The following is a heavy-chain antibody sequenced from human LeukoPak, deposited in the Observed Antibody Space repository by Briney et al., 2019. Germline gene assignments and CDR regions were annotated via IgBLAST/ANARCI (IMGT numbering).Heavy chain of an antibody. CDR3: ARDVEMATIDYFDY. Sequence: SVKVSCKASGGTFSSYAISWVRQAPGQGLEWMGRIIPILGIANYAQKFQGRVTITADKSTSTAYMELSILRSEDTAVYYCARDVEMATIDYFDYWGQGTLVTVSS. J-gene: IGHJ4*02. D-gene: IGHD5-24*01. CDR1: GGTFSSYA. V-gene: IGHV1-69*04. CDR2: IIPILGIA.